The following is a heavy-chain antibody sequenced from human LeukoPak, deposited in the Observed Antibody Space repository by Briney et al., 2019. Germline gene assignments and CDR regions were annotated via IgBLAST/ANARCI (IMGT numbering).Heavy chain of an antibody. D-gene: IGHD6-19*01. V-gene: IGHV3-30*03. CDR3: ARRSGIAVAGAFDY. J-gene: IGHJ4*02. CDR1: GFPFSSYG. CDR2: ISNDGNNK. Sequence: HSGGSLRLSCAASGFPFSSYGMHWVRQAPGKGLEWVAAISNDGNNKFYADSVKGRFTISRNNSKNTLYLQMNSLRAEDTAVYYCARRSGIAVAGAFDYWGQGTLVTVSS.